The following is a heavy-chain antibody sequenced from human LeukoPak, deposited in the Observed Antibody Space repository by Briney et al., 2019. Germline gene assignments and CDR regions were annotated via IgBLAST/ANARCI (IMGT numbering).Heavy chain of an antibody. CDR2: ISYDGSNK. Sequence: GRSLRLSCAASGFTFSDYGIHWVRQAPGKGLEWVAVISYDGSNKYYADSVKGRLTISRDNSKDTLYLQMNSLRAEDTAVYYCARPRQEYSSGWPYFQHWGQGTLVTVSS. J-gene: IGHJ1*01. V-gene: IGHV3-30*19. D-gene: IGHD6-19*01. CDR3: ARPRQEYSSGWPYFQH. CDR1: GFTFSDYG.